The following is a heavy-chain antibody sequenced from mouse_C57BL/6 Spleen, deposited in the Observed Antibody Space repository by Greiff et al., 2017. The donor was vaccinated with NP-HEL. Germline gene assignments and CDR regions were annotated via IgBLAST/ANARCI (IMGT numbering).Heavy chain of an antibody. J-gene: IGHJ3*01. CDR2: IYPGDGDT. CDR3: ARSGFDYYGSSGGFAY. D-gene: IGHD1-1*01. V-gene: IGHV1-80*01. CDR1: GYAFSSYW. Sequence: QVQLKESGAELVKPGASVKISCKASGYAFSSYWMNWVKQRPGKGLEWIGQIYPGDGDTNYNGKFKGKATLTADKSSSTAYMQLSSLTSEDSAVYFCARSGFDYYGSSGGFAYWGQGTLVTVSA.